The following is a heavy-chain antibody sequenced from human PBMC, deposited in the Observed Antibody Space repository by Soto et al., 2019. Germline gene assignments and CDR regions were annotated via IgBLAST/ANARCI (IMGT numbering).Heavy chain of an antibody. J-gene: IGHJ6*02. D-gene: IGHD3-3*01. Sequence: PSQTLSLTCAVSGDSVSSNSAAWNWIRQSPSRGLEWLGRTYYRSKWYNDYAVSVKSRITINPDTSKNQFSLQLNSVTPEDTAVYYCARERYDFWSGSITGYYYYGMDVWGQGTTVTVSS. CDR2: TYYRSKWYN. V-gene: IGHV6-1*01. CDR1: GDSVSSNSAA. CDR3: ARERYDFWSGSITGYYYYGMDV.